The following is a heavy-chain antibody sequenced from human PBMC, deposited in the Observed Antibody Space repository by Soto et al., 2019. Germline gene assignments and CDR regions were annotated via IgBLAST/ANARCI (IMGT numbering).Heavy chain of an antibody. D-gene: IGHD2-15*01. Sequence: XGPTLVTPTQPFALTGTFSGCSLSTSGMCVSCIRQPPWKALEWLALIDWDDDKYYSTSLKTRLTISKDTSKNQVVLTMTNMDPVDTATYYCARRSPHCSGGSCYLDYWGQGTLVTVSS. V-gene: IGHV2-70*01. CDR1: GCSLSTSGMC. CDR2: IDWDDDK. CDR3: ARRSPHCSGGSCYLDY. J-gene: IGHJ4*02.